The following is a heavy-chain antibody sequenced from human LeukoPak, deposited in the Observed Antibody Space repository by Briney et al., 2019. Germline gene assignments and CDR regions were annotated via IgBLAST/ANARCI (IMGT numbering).Heavy chain of an antibody. D-gene: IGHD3-10*01. V-gene: IGHV3-30*04. CDR3: ARVPMVRGVIGVYFDY. CDR1: GFTFSSYA. CDR2: ISYDGSNK. Sequence: GGSLRLSCAASGFTFSSYAMHWVRQAPGKGLEWVAVISYDGSNKYYADSVKGRFTISRDNSKNTLYLQMSSLRAEDTAVYYCARVPMVRGVIGVYFDYWGQGTLVTVSS. J-gene: IGHJ4*02.